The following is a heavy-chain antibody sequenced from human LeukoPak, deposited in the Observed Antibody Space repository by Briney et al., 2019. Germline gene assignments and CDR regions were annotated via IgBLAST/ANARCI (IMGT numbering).Heavy chain of an antibody. Sequence: SETLSLTCTVSGDSISISSYCWGWIRQPPGKGLEWIGSIYYGGTIFYNPPLNSRVTISVDTSKNQFSLQLNSVTAADTAFYYSARHDGRSGGTLGAFDFWGQGSLVTASS. CDR1: GDSISISSYC. J-gene: IGHJ5*01. CDR2: IYYGGTI. V-gene: IGHV4-39*01. D-gene: IGHD4-23*01. CDR3: ARHDGRSGGTLGAFDF.